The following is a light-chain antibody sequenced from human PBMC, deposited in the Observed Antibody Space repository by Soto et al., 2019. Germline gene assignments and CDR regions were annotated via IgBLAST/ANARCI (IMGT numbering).Light chain of an antibody. V-gene: IGKV3-20*01. CDR2: GSS. J-gene: IGKJ1*01. CDR1: QRVSSSY. CDR3: QQYVSSPPRT. Sequence: EIVLTQSPGTLSLSPGERATLSCRASQRVSSSYLAWYQQKPGQAPRLLIYGSSSRATGIPDSFSGSESGTDFTLTISRLEPEDFAVNYCQQYVSSPPRTFGQGTKVDIK.